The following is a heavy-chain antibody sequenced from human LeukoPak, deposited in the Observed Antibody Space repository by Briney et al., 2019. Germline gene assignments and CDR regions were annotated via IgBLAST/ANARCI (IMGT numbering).Heavy chain of an antibody. V-gene: IGHV4-39*01. CDR1: GGSISSSSYY. D-gene: IGHD3-16*02. CDR2: IYYSGST. J-gene: IGHJ4*02. CDR3: FGYDYVWGSYRSLGDY. Sequence: SGTLSLTCTVSGGSISSSSYYWGWIRQPPGKGLEWIGSIYYSGSTYYNPSLKSRVTISVDTSKNQFSLKLSSVTAADTAVYYCFGYDYVWGSYRSLGDYWGQGTLVTVSS.